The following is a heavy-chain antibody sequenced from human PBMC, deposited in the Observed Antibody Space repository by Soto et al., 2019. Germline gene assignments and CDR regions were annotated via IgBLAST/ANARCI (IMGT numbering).Heavy chain of an antibody. J-gene: IGHJ3*02. V-gene: IGHV4-39*01. D-gene: IGHD3-3*01. CDR3: ATVVNTGVGARGYLDI. Sequence: QLQLQESGPGLVKPSETLSLTCTVSGGSINSDAYYWGWIRQPPGKGLVWIGSPHYSGTAFYKPSLSSRFPLSGDMSNSQSFLELTSVSAADTDVYFCATVVNTGVGARGYLDIWGQGTMVTVSS. CDR2: PHYSGTA. CDR1: GGSINSDAYY.